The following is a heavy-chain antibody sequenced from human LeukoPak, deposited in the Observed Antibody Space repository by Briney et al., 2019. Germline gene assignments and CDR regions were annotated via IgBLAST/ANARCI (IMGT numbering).Heavy chain of an antibody. D-gene: IGHD2-8*01. CDR3: ATNEWSNTHDAFDI. CDR2: GYPEDGET. Sequence: ASVKVSCKVSGYTFTDYYMHWVPQAPGKGLEWMGLGYPEDGETIYAEKFQGRVTITADTSTDTAYMELSSLRSEDTAVYYCATNEWSNTHDAFDIWGQGTMVTVSS. CDR1: GYTFTDYY. J-gene: IGHJ3*02. V-gene: IGHV1-69-2*01.